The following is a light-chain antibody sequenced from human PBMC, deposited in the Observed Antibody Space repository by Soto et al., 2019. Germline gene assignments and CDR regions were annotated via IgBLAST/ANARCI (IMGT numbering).Light chain of an antibody. CDR1: QTISKY. CDR3: QQTYSLTPVN. Sequence: DIQMTQSPASLTASVGVRVTITCRASQTISKYLSWYQQKPGKAPKLLIYSSSNLHSGVPSRFIGSGSGTDFTLTISSLHTEDFETYYCQQTYSLTPVNFGQGTRLE. CDR2: SSS. J-gene: IGKJ5*01. V-gene: IGKV1-39*01.